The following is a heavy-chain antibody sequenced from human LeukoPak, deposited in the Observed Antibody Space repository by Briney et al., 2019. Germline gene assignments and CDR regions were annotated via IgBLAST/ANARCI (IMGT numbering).Heavy chain of an antibody. V-gene: IGHV3-66*01. Sequence: PGGSLRLSCAVSGFTVSSNYMNWVRQAPGKGLEWVSVIYRGGTTYYADSVKGRFTISRDNSKNTLYLQMNNLSAEDTAVYYCAREAGTDFWGTYPNYWGQGTLVTVSS. CDR2: IYRGGTT. D-gene: IGHD3-3*01. CDR3: AREAGTDFWGTYPNY. J-gene: IGHJ4*02. CDR1: GFTVSSNY.